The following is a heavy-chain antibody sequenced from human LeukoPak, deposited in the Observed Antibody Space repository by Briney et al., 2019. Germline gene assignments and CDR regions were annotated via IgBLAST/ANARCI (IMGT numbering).Heavy chain of an antibody. CDR2: IYCSGIT. Sequence: SETLSLTCTVSGGSISSYYWSWIRQPPGKGLEWIGYIYCSGITDYNPSLRSRVTISVDTSKNQFSLKLSSVTAADTAVYYCAREDYCGGGSCYSGYFQHWGQGTLVTVSS. D-gene: IGHD2-15*01. CDR1: GGSISSYY. CDR3: AREDYCGGGSCYSGYFQH. V-gene: IGHV4-59*01. J-gene: IGHJ1*01.